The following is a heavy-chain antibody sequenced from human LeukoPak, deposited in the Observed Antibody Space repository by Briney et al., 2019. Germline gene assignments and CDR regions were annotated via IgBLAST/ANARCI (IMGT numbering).Heavy chain of an antibody. CDR3: ARDVTTPSYYGMDV. CDR1: GYTFNSYG. J-gene: IGHJ6*02. D-gene: IGHD1-14*01. CDR2: ISAYNGNT. Sequence: ASVKVSCKASGYTFNSYGISWVRQARGQGLEWMGWISAYNGNTNYAQKLQGRVTMTTDTSTSTAYMELRSLRSDDTAVYYCARDVTTPSYYGMDVWGQGTTVTVSS. V-gene: IGHV1-18*01.